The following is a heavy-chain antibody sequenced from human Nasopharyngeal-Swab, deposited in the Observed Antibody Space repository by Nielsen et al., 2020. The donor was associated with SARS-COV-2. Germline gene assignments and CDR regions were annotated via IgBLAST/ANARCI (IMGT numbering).Heavy chain of an antibody. CDR2: IYYSGST. CDR3: ARDQGSSWGLGYGMDV. Sequence: SETLSLTCTVSGGSISSGGYYWSWICQHPGKGLEWIGYIYYSGSTYYNPSLKSRVTISVDTSKNQFSLKLSSVTAADTAVYYCARDQGSSWGLGYGMDVWGQGTTVTVSS. V-gene: IGHV4-31*03. D-gene: IGHD6-13*01. CDR1: GGSISSGGYY. J-gene: IGHJ6*02.